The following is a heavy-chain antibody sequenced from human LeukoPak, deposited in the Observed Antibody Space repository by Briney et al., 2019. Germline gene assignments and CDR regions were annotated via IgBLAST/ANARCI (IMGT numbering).Heavy chain of an antibody. V-gene: IGHV3-30-3*01. CDR1: GFTFSIYA. CDR3: ARVSSGLVALDY. CDR2: ISYDGSNN. J-gene: IGHJ4*02. D-gene: IGHD6-19*01. Sequence: GGSLRLSCAASGFTFSIYAMHWVRQAPGKGLEWVAVISYDGSNNYHADSVKGRFTISRDNSKNTLYLQMNSLRGEDTAVYYCARVSSGLVALDYWGQGTLVTVSS.